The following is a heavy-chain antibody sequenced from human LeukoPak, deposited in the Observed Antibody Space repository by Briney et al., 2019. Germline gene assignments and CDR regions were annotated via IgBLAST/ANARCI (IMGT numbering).Heavy chain of an antibody. CDR3: AREPGGYFDWLLPLDY. Sequence: GGSLRLSCAASGFTFSSYWMSWVRQAPGKGLEWVANIKQDGSEKYYVDSVKGRFTISRDNAKNSLYPQMNSLRAEDTAVYYCAREPGGYFDWLLPLDYWGQGTLVTVSS. CDR2: IKQDGSEK. D-gene: IGHD3-9*01. J-gene: IGHJ4*02. CDR1: GFTFSSYW. V-gene: IGHV3-7*01.